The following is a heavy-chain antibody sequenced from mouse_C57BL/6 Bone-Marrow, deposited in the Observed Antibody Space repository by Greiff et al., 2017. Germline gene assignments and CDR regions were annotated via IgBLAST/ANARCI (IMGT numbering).Heavy chain of an antibody. J-gene: IGHJ1*03. CDR3: ARSGSSPWYFDV. V-gene: IGHV1-64*01. Sequence: QVQLQQPGAELVKPGASVKLSCKASGYTFTSYWMHWVKQRPGQGLEWIGMIHPNSGSTNYNEKFKSKATLTVDKSSSTAYMQLSSLTSEDSAVFYCARSGSSPWYFDVWGTVTTVTVSS. CDR2: IHPNSGST. D-gene: IGHD1-1*01. CDR1: GYTFTSYW.